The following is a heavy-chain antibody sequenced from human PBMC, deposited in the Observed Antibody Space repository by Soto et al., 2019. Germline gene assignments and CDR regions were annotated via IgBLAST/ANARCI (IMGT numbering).Heavy chain of an antibody. V-gene: IGHV1-69*13. D-gene: IGHD6-19*01. J-gene: IGHJ6*02. CDR1: GGTFSSYA. Sequence: SVKVSCKASGGTFSSYAISWVRQAPGQGLEWMGGIIPTFGTANYAQKFQGRVTITADESTSTAYMELSSLRSEDTAVYYCAKELLIRYSSGWYYYYGMDVWG. CDR2: IIPTFGTA. CDR3: AKELLIRYSSGWYYYYGMDV.